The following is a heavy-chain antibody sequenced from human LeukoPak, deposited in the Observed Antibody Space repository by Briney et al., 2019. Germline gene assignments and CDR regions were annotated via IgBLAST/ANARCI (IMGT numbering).Heavy chain of an antibody. CDR1: GYTFTSYG. V-gene: IGHV1-18*01. CDR3: ARDLDDINYYYYYGMDV. CDR2: TSAYNGNT. J-gene: IGHJ6*02. Sequence: GASVKVSCKASGYTFTSYGISWVRQAPGQGLEWMGWTSAYNGNTNYAQKLQGRVTMTTDTSTSTAYMELRSLRSDDTAVYYCARDLDDINYYYYYGMDVWGQGTTVTVSS. D-gene: IGHD3-9*01.